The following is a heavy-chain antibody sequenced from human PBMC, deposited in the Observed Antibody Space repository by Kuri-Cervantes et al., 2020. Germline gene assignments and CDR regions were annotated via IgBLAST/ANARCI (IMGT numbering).Heavy chain of an antibody. V-gene: IGHV1-3*01. CDR2: INAGNGNT. CDR3: ARAAVLWFGELSLPYGMDV. Sequence: ASVKVSCKASGYTFTSYAMHWVRQAPGQRLEWMGWINAGNGNTKYSQKFQGRVTITRDTSASTAYMELSSLRSEDTAVYYCARAAVLWFGELSLPYGMDVWGQGTTVTVSS. D-gene: IGHD3-10*01. J-gene: IGHJ6*02. CDR1: GYTFTSYA.